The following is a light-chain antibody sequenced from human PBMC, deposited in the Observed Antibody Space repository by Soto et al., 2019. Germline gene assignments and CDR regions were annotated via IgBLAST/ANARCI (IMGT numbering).Light chain of an antibody. J-gene: IGKJ2*01. CDR1: ESVSTW. V-gene: IGKV1-5*03. CDR3: QQYYSSSPYT. CDR2: KAS. Sequence: DIQMTQSPSTLSASAGDRVTITCRASESVSTWLAWYQQKPGKAPKVLIYKASSLESGVPSRSSGSGSGTEFTLTISSLQPDDFATYYCQQYYSSSPYTFGQGTKVEIK.